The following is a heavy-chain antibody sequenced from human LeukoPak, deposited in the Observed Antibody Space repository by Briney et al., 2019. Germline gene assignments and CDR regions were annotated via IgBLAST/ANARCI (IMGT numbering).Heavy chain of an antibody. V-gene: IGHV3-23*01. Sequence: SGGSLRLSCAASGFTFSNYAMSWVRQAPGKGLEWVSSITSGIGRTYYADSVKGRFTISRDDSKKTLYLQMSSLRAEDTAVYYCANGYSGELDYWGLGTLVTVSS. CDR3: ANGYSGELDY. J-gene: IGHJ4*02. D-gene: IGHD5-12*01. CDR2: ITSGIGRT. CDR1: GFTFSNYA.